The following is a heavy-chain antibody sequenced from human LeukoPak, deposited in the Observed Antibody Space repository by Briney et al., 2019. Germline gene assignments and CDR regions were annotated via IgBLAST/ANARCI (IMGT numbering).Heavy chain of an antibody. Sequence: GGSLRLSCAASGFTFSDVWMNWVRQAPGKGLEWVSAISGSGGSTYYADSVKGRFTISRDNSKNTLYLQMNSLRAEDTAVYYCAKRRSGWTQLASFDYWGQGTLVTVSS. CDR1: GFTFSDVW. V-gene: IGHV3-23*01. CDR2: ISGSGGST. CDR3: AKRRSGWTQLASFDY. D-gene: IGHD6-19*01. J-gene: IGHJ4*02.